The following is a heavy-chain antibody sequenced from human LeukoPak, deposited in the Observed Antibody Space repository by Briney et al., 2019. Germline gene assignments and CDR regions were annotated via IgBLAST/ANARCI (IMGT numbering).Heavy chain of an antibody. Sequence: PGGSLRLSCAASGFTFSRYSMNWVRQAPGKGLEWVSSISGSSDYMYHADSVRGRFTISRDNAKNSLYLQMNSLRAENTAIYYCAKSSAAGIYFDYWGQGTLVTVSS. CDR1: GFTFSRYS. D-gene: IGHD6-13*01. J-gene: IGHJ4*02. CDR2: ISGSSDYM. CDR3: AKSSAAGIYFDY. V-gene: IGHV3-21*04.